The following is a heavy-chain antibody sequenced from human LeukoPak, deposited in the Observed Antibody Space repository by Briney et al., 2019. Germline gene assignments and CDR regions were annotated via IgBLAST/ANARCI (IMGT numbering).Heavy chain of an antibody. J-gene: IGHJ4*02. D-gene: IGHD2-2*01. CDR1: GGSFSGYY. Sequence: PSETLSLTCAVYGGSFSGYYWSWIRQPPGKGLEWIGEINHSGSTNYNPSLKSRVTISVDTSKNQFSLKLSSVTAADTAVYYCARLRAYCSSTSCYPGSPVDYWGQGTLVTVSS. CDR2: INHSGST. CDR3: ARLRAYCSSTSCYPGSPVDY. V-gene: IGHV4-34*01.